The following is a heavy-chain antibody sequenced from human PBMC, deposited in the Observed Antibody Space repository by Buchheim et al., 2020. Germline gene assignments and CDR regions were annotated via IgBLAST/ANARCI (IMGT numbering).Heavy chain of an antibody. CDR2: ISSSGSTI. CDR1: GFTFSSYE. V-gene: IGHV3-48*03. J-gene: IGHJ4*02. CDR3: ARDRHSRIGYSSGWYEGDY. Sequence: EVQLVESGGGLVQPGGSLRLSCAASGFTFSSYEMNWVRQAPGKGLEWVSYISSSGSTIYYADSVKGRFTISRDNAKNSLYLQMNSLRAEDTAVYYCARDRHSRIGYSSGWYEGDYWGQGTL. D-gene: IGHD6-19*01.